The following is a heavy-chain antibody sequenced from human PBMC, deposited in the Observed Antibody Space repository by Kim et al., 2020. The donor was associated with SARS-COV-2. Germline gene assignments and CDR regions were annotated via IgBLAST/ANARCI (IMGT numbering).Heavy chain of an antibody. CDR2: MNPNSGNT. J-gene: IGHJ5*02. CDR3: ARGCGYSYGYGAPWLDWFDP. CDR1: GYTFTSYD. D-gene: IGHD5-18*01. V-gene: IGHV1-8*01. Sequence: ASVKVSCKASGYTFTSYDINWVRQATGQGLEWMGWMNPNSGNTGYAQKFQGRVTMTRNTSISTAYMELSSLRSEDTAVYYCARGCGYSYGYGAPWLDWFDPWGQGTLVTVSS.